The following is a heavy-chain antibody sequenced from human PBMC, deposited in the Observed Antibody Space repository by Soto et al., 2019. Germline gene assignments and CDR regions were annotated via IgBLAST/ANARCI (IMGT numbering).Heavy chain of an antibody. Sequence: PSETLSLTCTVSGGSISSYYWSWIRQHPGKGLEWIGYIYYSGSTYYNPSLKSRVTISVDTSKNQFSLKLSSVTAADTAVYYCARVSYYDILTGYRYFDYWGQGTQVTVSS. CDR2: IYYSGST. D-gene: IGHD3-9*01. J-gene: IGHJ4*02. CDR3: ARVSYYDILTGYRYFDY. V-gene: IGHV4-59*06. CDR1: GGSISSYY.